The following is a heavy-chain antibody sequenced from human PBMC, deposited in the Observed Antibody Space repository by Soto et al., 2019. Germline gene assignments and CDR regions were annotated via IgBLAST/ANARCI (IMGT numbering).Heavy chain of an antibody. CDR1: GGSISSSSYY. CDR2: IYYSGST. CDR3: ARPSPSGYSGYDD. V-gene: IGHV4-39*01. D-gene: IGHD5-12*01. J-gene: IGHJ4*02. Sequence: SETLSLTCTVSGGSISSSSYYWGWIRQPPGKGLEWIGSIYYSGSTYYNPSLKSRVTISVDTSKNQFSLKLSSVTAADTAVYYCARPSPSGYSGYDDWGQGTLVTVSS.